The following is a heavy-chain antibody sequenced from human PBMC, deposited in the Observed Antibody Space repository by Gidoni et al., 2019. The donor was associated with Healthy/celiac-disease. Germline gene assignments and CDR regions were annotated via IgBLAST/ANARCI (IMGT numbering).Heavy chain of an antibody. CDR3: ARGGRRWCGNSDY. CDR1: GFTFRSYW. CDR2: IKQDGREK. J-gene: IGHJ4*02. V-gene: IGHV3-7*01. Sequence: EVQLVESGGSLVQPGGCLRLSCAASGFTFRSYWMSWVRQAPGKGVEWVANIKQDGREKYYVDSVKGRFTISRDNAKNSLYLQMNSLRAEDTAVYYCARGGRRWCGNSDYWGQGTLVTVSS. D-gene: IGHD2-8*02.